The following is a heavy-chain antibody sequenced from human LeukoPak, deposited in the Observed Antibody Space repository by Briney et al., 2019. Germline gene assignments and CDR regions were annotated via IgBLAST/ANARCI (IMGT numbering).Heavy chain of an antibody. D-gene: IGHD3-22*01. J-gene: IGHJ5*02. CDR3: AHSDDSSGPLANWFDP. V-gene: IGHV2-5*02. CDR1: GFSLTTNTVG. Sequence: SGPTLVNPTQTLTLTCTFSGFSLTTNTVGVGWIRQPPGKALEWLALICGDDDKRYSPSLKSRLTITKDTSKNQVVLAMTNMDPVDTGTYFCAHSDDSSGPLANWFDPWGQGTLVTVSS. CDR2: ICGDDDK.